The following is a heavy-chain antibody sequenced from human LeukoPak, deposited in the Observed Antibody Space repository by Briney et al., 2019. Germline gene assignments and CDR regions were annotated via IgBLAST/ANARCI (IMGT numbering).Heavy chain of an antibody. D-gene: IGHD6-13*01. CDR1: GGSISSYY. CDR3: ARVSGSSWSAEYFQH. CDR2: IYYSGST. V-gene: IGHV4-59*01. Sequence: SETLSLTCTVSGGSISSYYWSWIRQPPGKGLEWIGYIYYSGSTNYNPSLKSRVTISVDTSKNQFSLKLSSVTAADTAVYYCARVSGSSWSAEYFQHWGQGTLITVSS. J-gene: IGHJ1*01.